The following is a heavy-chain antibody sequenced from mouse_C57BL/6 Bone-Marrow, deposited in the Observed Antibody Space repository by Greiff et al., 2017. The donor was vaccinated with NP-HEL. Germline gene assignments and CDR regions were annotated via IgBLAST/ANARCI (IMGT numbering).Heavy chain of an antibody. CDR2: IWRGGST. V-gene: IGHV2-5*01. D-gene: IGHD1-1*01. CDR1: GFSLTSYG. CDR3: AKNDADYYGSSYSWYFDV. J-gene: IGHJ1*03. Sequence: VQLQESGPGLVQPSQSLSITCTVSGFSLTSYGVHWVRQSPGKGLEWLGVIWRGGSTDYKAAFMSRLSITKDNSKSQVFFKMNSLQADDTAIYYCAKNDADYYGSSYSWYFDVWGTGTTVTVSS.